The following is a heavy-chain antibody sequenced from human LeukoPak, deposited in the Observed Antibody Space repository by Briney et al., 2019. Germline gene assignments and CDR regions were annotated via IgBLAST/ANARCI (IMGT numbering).Heavy chain of an antibody. D-gene: IGHD5-18*01. V-gene: IGHV1-2*02. CDR1: GYTFTSYD. J-gene: IGHJ4*02. CDR2: INPNSGGT. Sequence: GASVKVSCKASGYTFTSYDINWVRQAPGQGLEWKGWINPNSGGTNYAQKFQGRVTMTRDTSISTAYMELSRLRSDDTAVYYCARGQQLLGQLWTFTTFDYWGQGTLVTVSS. CDR3: ARGQQLLGQLWTFTTFDY.